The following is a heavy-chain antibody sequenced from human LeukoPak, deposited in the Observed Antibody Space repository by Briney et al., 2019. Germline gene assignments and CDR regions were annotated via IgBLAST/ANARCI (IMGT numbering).Heavy chain of an antibody. CDR2: ISYDGSNK. Sequence: GGSLILSCAASGFTFSSYGMHWVRQAPGKGLERVAVISYDGSNKYYADSVKGRFTISRDNSKNTLYLQMNSLRAEDTAVYYGWFGSQYWGQGTLVTVSS. CDR1: GFTFSSYG. V-gene: IGHV3-30*03. CDR3: WFGSQY. J-gene: IGHJ4*02. D-gene: IGHD3-10*01.